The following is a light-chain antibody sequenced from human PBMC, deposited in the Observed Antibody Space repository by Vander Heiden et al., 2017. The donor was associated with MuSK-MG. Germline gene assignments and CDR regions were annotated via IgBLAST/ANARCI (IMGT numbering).Light chain of an antibody. J-gene: IGLJ2*01. CDR1: SLRSYY. CDR3: NSRDSSGNHLV. V-gene: IGLV3-19*01. Sequence: SSELTQDPAVSVALGQTARITCQGDSLRSYYASWYQQKPGQAPVLVIYGKNNRPSGIPDRLSGSSSGNTASLTITGAQAEDEADYYCNSRDSSGNHLVFGGGTKLTVL. CDR2: GKN.